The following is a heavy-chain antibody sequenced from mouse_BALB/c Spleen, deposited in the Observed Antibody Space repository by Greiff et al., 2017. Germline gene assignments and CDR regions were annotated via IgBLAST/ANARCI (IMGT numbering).Heavy chain of an antibody. V-gene: IGHV1-14*01. D-gene: IGHD2-1*01. Sequence: EVKLQESGPELVKPGASVKMSCKASGYTFTSYVMHWVKQKPGQGLEWIGYINPYNDGTKYNEKFKGKATLTSDKSSSTAYMELSSLTSEDSAVYYCAREDYYGNYWFAYWGQGTLVTVSA. CDR1: GYTFTSYV. CDR3: AREDYYGNYWFAY. CDR2: INPYNDGT. J-gene: IGHJ3*01.